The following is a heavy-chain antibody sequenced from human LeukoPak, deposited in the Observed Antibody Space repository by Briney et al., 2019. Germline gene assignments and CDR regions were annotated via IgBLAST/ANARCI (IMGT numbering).Heavy chain of an antibody. V-gene: IGHV4-59*01. Sequence: PSETLSLTCTVSGGSITSYYWTWIRQPPGKGLEWIGFIYGDGSTKYNPSLKSRVTMSVDTSKNQFSLKLSSATAADSAVYYCARETGGYKFDYWGQGTLVTVSS. J-gene: IGHJ4*02. D-gene: IGHD5-24*01. CDR3: ARETGGYKFDY. CDR1: GGSITSYY. CDR2: IYGDGST.